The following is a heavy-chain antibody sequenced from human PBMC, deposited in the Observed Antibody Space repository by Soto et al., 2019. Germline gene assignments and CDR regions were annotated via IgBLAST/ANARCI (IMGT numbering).Heavy chain of an antibody. J-gene: IGHJ5*02. CDR3: ASMVANTHNWFDP. Sequence: SETLCITCTISVGSISIYYWSWIRQPPGKGLEWIGYIYYSGSTNYNPSLKSRVTISVDTSKNQFSLKLSSVTAADTAVYYCASMVANTHNWFDPWGQGTMVTVSS. D-gene: IGHD2-15*01. V-gene: IGHV4-59*01. CDR1: VGSISIYY. CDR2: IYYSGST.